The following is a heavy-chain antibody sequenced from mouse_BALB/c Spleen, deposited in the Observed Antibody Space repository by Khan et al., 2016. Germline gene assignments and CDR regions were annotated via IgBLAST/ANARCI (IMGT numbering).Heavy chain of an antibody. CDR1: VFNIKDYY. J-gene: IGHJ2*01. CDR2: IDPENGDT. D-gene: IGHD1-1*01. V-gene: IGHV14-4*02. Sequence: VQLQQSGAELVRSGASVKLSCTASVFNIKDYYMHWVKQRPEQGLEWIGWIDPENGDTEYAPKLQGKATMTADTYYNAAYLQFSSLTSEDSAGYYCNAIYVGSDGYFDYWGQGTTLTVSS. CDR3: NAIYVGSDGYFDY.